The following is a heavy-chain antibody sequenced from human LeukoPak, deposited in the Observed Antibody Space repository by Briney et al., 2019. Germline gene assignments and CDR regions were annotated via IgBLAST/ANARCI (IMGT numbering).Heavy chain of an antibody. J-gene: IGHJ4*02. CDR1: GFTFSGYE. Sequence: GGSLRLSCAASGFTFSGYEMNWGRQAPGKGLEWISYISSSAGTTYHTDSVKGRFTISRDNAKNSLYLQMNSLKSEDTAVYYCARDTRNLFDLWGQGTLVTVSS. CDR3: ARDTRNLFDL. CDR2: ISSSAGTT. V-gene: IGHV3-48*03.